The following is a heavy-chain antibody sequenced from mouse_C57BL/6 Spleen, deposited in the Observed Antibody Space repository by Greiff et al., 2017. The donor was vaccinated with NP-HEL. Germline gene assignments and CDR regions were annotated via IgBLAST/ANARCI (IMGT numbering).Heavy chain of an antibody. CDR3: ARGGSSYAMDY. CDR1: GYAFSSYW. CDR2: IYPGDGDT. J-gene: IGHJ4*01. V-gene: IGHV1-80*01. Sequence: QVQLKQSGAELVKPGASVKISCKASGYAFSSYWMNWVKQRPGKGLEWIGQIYPGDGDTNYNGKFKGKATLTADNSSSTAYMQLSSLTSEDSAVYFCARGGSSYAMDYWGQGTSVTVSS.